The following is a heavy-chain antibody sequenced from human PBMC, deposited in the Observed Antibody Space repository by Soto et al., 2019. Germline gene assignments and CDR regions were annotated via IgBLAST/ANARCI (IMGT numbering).Heavy chain of an antibody. D-gene: IGHD4-17*01. CDR1: GFTFSGFG. V-gene: IGHV3-33*01. J-gene: IGHJ3*02. CDR2: IWYDGSKK. CDR3: ARGRGGSYGGNSAHVDI. Sequence: QVQLVESGGGVVQPGTSLRLSCEASGFTFSGFGMHWVRQAPGKGLEWVAVIWYDGSKKYYADGGKGRFTISRDNSKNALYLQMNSLRAEDTAVYYCARGRGGSYGGNSAHVDIWGQGTLVTVSS.